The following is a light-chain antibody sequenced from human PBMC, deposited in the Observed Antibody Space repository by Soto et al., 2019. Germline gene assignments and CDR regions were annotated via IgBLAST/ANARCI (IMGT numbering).Light chain of an antibody. J-gene: IGKJ3*01. V-gene: IGKV3-15*01. CDR1: QSLSRN. Sequence: EILMTQSPATLSVSPGERATLSCRASQSLSRNLAWYQQKPGQAPRLLIYGASTRASGIPARFSGSGSGTEFTLTISSLQSDDFALYYCQQYNDWPPAFTFGPGTRVDL. CDR3: QQYNDWPPAFT. CDR2: GAS.